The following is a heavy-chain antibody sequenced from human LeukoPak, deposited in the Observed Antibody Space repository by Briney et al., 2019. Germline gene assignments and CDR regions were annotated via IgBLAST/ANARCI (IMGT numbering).Heavy chain of an antibody. Sequence: ASVKVSCKASGYTFTGYYMHWVRQAPGQGLEWMGWINPNSGGTNYAQKFQGRVTMTRDTSISTAYMELSRLRSDDTAVYYCARRGPYNWNLGAFDIWGQGTMVTVSS. D-gene: IGHD1-20*01. V-gene: IGHV1-2*02. CDR1: GYTFTGYY. J-gene: IGHJ3*02. CDR3: ARRGPYNWNLGAFDI. CDR2: INPNSGGT.